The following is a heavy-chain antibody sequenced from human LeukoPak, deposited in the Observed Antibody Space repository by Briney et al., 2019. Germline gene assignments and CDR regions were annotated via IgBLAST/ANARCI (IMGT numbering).Heavy chain of an antibody. CDR3: AKDATPALGTVYMDV. Sequence: GGSLRLSCAVSGFTFSTYWMSWVRQAPGKGLEWVANIKQDGSEKYYVDSVKGRFAISRDNAKNSLYLQMNSLRAEDTAVYYCAKDATPALGTVYMDVWGKGTTVTISS. V-gene: IGHV3-7*01. CDR1: GFTFSTYW. CDR2: IKQDGSEK. D-gene: IGHD6-13*01. J-gene: IGHJ6*03.